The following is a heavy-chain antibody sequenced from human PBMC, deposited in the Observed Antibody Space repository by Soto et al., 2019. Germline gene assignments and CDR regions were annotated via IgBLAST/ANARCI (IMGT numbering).Heavy chain of an antibody. D-gene: IGHD5-18*01. Sequence: SETLSLTCAVYGGSFSGYYWSWIRQPPGKGLEWIGEINHSGSTNYNPSLKSRVTISVDTSKNQFSLKLSSVTAADTAVYYCARHVSGRDTAMVNWFDPWGQGTLVTVSS. V-gene: IGHV4-34*01. CDR2: INHSGST. J-gene: IGHJ5*02. CDR3: ARHVSGRDTAMVNWFDP. CDR1: GGSFSGYY.